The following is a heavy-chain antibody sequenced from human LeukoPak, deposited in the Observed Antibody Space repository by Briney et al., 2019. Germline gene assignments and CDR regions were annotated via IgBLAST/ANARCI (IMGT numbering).Heavy chain of an antibody. Sequence: PSETLSLTCAVYGGSFSSYYWSWIRQPPGKGLEWIGYIYYSGSTNYNPSLKSRVTISVDTSKNQFSLKLSSVTAADTAVYYCARVSSSSYPSYYFDYWGQGTLVTVSS. V-gene: IGHV4-59*01. D-gene: IGHD6-13*01. CDR1: GGSFSSYY. CDR2: IYYSGST. J-gene: IGHJ4*02. CDR3: ARVSSSSYPSYYFDY.